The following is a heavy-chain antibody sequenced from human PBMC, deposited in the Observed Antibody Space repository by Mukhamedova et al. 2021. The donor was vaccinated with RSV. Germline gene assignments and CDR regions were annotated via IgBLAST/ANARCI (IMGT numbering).Heavy chain of an antibody. Sequence: AEYMGGRFTISRDNSKNMLYLQMNSLRAEDTAVYYCARVGIDNIGYYAEIYFDFWGQGTLVTVSS. D-gene: IGHD3-22*01. CDR3: ARVGIDNIGYYAEIYFDF. V-gene: IGHV3-23*01. J-gene: IGHJ4*02.